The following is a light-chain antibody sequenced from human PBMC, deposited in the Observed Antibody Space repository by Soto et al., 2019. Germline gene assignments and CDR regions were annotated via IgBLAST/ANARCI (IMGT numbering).Light chain of an antibody. CDR3: QQYGGASWT. CDR1: QSVRGNY. CDR2: GAS. V-gene: IGKV3-20*01. J-gene: IGKJ1*01. Sequence: PGERASLFCRASQSVRGNYLAWYQKRPGQAPRLLLYGASSSDTGSPDRFSGSGSGTEFTLTISRLEPEDVAVYYCQQYGGASWTFGLGPKVEIK.